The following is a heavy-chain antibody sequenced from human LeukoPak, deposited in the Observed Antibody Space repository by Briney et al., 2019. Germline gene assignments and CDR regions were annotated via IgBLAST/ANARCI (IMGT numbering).Heavy chain of an antibody. CDR1: GGSIRSSDYF. D-gene: IGHD3-16*01. CDR3: ARHVDGYSYALPRYYFDL. Sequence: PSETLSLTCTVPGGSIRSSDYFWGWIRQPPGKGLEWIGNVFYSGSAHYNASLKSRVTLSADTSKNQFSLQLRSVTAADTAVYYCARHVDGYSYALPRYYFDLWGRGILVTVSS. J-gene: IGHJ4*02. V-gene: IGHV4-39*01. CDR2: VFYSGSA.